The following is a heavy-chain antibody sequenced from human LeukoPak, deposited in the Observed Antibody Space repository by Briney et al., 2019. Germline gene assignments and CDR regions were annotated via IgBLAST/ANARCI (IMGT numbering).Heavy chain of an antibody. J-gene: IGHJ4*02. Sequence: PSETLSLTCAVSGGSFSGYYWSWIRQPPGKGLEWIGEINHSGSTNYNPSLKSRVTISVDTSKNQFSLKLSSVTAADTAVYYCASGIVGAADYWGQGTLVTVSS. D-gene: IGHD1-26*01. CDR3: ASGIVGAADY. CDR2: INHSGST. CDR1: GGSFSGYY. V-gene: IGHV4-34*01.